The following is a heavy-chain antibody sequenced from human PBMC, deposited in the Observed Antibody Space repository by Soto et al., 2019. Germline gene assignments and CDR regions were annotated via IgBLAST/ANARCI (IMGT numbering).Heavy chain of an antibody. D-gene: IGHD3-3*01. CDR3: ARHVGDHRIYD. V-gene: IGHV4-39*01. CDR2: IDYSGAT. J-gene: IGHJ4*02. Sequence: SETLSLTCTVSAGSISSSGYYWGWVRQPPGKALQWIGSIDYSGATYYNPSLQSRVTISGDTSKSQFSLRLTSVTAADTAIYFCARHVGDHRIYDWGRGTLGTVSS. CDR1: AGSISSSGYY.